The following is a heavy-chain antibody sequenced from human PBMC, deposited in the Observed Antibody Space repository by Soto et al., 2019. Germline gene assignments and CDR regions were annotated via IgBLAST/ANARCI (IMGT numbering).Heavy chain of an antibody. J-gene: IGHJ4*02. Sequence: SGTLSLTCTVSGGSIRSCGFYGSWIRQHPGKCLECIGYIYYSGSTYYNPSLKSRATISPDTSKNQFSLKLDSVTVADTAVYYRARTYSSWYWDYWGLGTLVTVSS. CDR1: GGSIRSCGFY. D-gene: IGHD6-13*01. CDR3: ARTYSSWYWDY. CDR2: IYYSGST. V-gene: IGHV4-31*03.